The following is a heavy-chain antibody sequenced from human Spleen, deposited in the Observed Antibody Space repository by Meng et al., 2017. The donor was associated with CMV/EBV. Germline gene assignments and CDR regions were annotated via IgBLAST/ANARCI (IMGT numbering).Heavy chain of an antibody. J-gene: IGHJ4*02. CDR2: ISRSSYTI. Sequence: GESLKISCAASGFTFNIYSMNWVRQAPGKGLEWISYISRSSYTIYYADFVKGRFTVSRDNAKNSLYLQMNSLRAEDTAVYYCARGANDYWGQGTLVTVSS. CDR1: GFTFNIYS. V-gene: IGHV3-48*04. CDR3: ARGANDY. D-gene: IGHD3-16*01.